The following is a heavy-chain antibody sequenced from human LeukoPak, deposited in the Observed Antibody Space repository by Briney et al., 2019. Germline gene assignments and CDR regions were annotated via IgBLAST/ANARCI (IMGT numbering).Heavy chain of an antibody. J-gene: IGHJ6*03. V-gene: IGHV4-39*07. CDR3: ARVKIVVVTAPGGGYTDV. CDR2: VLSRGST. Sequence: SESLSLTCTVSGDSVSSSSHYWGWIRQSPGKGLEWIGSVLSRGSTHNSPSLESRVTISVDTSKNQFSLKLSSVTAADTAVYYCARVKIVVVTAPGGGYTDVWGKGTTVTVSS. CDR1: GDSVSSSSHY. D-gene: IGHD2-21*02.